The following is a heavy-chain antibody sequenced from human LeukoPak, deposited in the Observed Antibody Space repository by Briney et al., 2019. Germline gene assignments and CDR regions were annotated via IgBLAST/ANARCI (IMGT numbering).Heavy chain of an antibody. Sequence: KSGGSLRLSCAASGFTFSSYSMNRVRQAPGKGLEWVSSISSSSSYIYYADSVKGRFTISRDNAKNSLYLQMNSLRAEDTAVYYCARDLSGYDAFDIWGQGTMVTVSS. CDR2: ISSSSSYI. V-gene: IGHV3-21*01. D-gene: IGHD5-12*01. CDR1: GFTFSSYS. J-gene: IGHJ3*02. CDR3: ARDLSGYDAFDI.